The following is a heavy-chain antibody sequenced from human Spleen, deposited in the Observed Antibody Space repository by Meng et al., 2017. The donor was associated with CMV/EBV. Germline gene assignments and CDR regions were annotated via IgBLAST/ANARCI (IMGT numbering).Heavy chain of an antibody. D-gene: IGHD3-22*01. CDR2: IWYDGSYE. CDR1: GFTFRTSA. J-gene: IGHJ4*02. Sequence: GESLKISCAASGFTFRTSAMHWVRQAPGKGLEWVAVIWYDGSYEYYADSVKGRFTVSRDNAKNSLYLQMNSLRADDTAVYYCAREAYDSSGYWIDYWGQGALVTVSS. CDR3: AREAYDSSGYWIDY. V-gene: IGHV3-33*01.